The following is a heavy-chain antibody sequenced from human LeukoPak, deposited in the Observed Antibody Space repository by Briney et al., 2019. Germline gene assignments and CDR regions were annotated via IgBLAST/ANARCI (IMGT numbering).Heavy chain of an antibody. J-gene: IGHJ6*02. V-gene: IGHV4-39*07. Sequence: SQTLSLTCTVSGGSISSGGYYRSWIRQPPEKGLEWIGDINHSGSTSYNPSLKSRVTILVDTSKKQFSLKLSSVTAADTAVYYCARGGLGVYYYYGMDVWGQGTTVTVSS. CDR3: ARGGLGVYYYYGMDV. CDR1: GGSISSGGYY. D-gene: IGHD6-25*01. CDR2: INHSGST.